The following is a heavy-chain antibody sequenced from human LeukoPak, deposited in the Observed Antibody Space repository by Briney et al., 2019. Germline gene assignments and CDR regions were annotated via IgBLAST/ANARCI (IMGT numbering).Heavy chain of an antibody. CDR1: EFTFSDYY. D-gene: IGHD3-10*01. V-gene: IGHV3-11*04. CDR2: ISSSSSTI. CDR3: ARDLETYYYGSGTYFPLGY. J-gene: IGHJ4*02. Sequence: PGGSLRLSCAASEFTFSDYYMSWIRQAPGKGLEWVSYISSSSSTIYYADSVKGRFTISRDNAKNSLYLQMNSLRDEDTAVYYCARDLETYYYGSGTYFPLGYWGQGTLVTVSS.